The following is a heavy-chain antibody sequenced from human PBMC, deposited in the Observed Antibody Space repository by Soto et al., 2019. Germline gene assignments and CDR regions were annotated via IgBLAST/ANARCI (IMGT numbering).Heavy chain of an antibody. CDR3: ARARWSGAYFDY. J-gene: IGHJ4*02. V-gene: IGHV1-46*01. D-gene: IGHD3-10*02. Sequence: ASVKVSCKXSGYTFTSYYMHWVRQAPGQGLEWMGIINPSGGSTSYAQKFQGRVTMTRDTSTSTVYMELSSLRSEDTAVYYCARARWSGAYFDYWGQGTLVTVSS. CDR1: GYTFTSYY. CDR2: INPSGGST.